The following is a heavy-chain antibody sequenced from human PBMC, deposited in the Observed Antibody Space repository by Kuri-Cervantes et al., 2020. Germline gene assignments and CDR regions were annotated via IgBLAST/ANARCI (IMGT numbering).Heavy chain of an antibody. D-gene: IGHD2-21*02. CDR1: GRSFSGYY. Sequence: SETLSLTCAVYGRSFSGYYWSWIRQPPGKGLEWIGSIYHSGSTYYNPSLKSRVTISVDTSKNQFSLKLSSLTAADTAVYYCARVVTALDYWGQGTLVTVSS. CDR3: ARVVTALDY. CDR2: IYHSGST. V-gene: IGHV4-34*01. J-gene: IGHJ4*02.